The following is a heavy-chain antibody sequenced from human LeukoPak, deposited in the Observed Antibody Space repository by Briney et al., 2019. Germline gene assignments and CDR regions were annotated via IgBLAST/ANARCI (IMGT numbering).Heavy chain of an antibody. CDR3: AEGGLSAGFFYFWG. J-gene: IGHJ4*01. D-gene: IGHD3-16*01. CDR2: ISAYNGDT. CDR1: GDTFTNYG. V-gene: IGHV1-18*01. Sequence: ASVKVSSKASGDTFTNYGFSWVRQAPGEGLEWMGWISAYNGDTKYPQKFQGRVTMTTDTSATTVYMELGSLRFDDAAVYYCAEGGLSAGFFYFWGWGQGTPVT.